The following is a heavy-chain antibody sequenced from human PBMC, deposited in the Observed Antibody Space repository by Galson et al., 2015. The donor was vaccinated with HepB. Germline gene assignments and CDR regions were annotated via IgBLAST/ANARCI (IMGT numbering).Heavy chain of an antibody. V-gene: IGHV1-18*01. Sequence: SVKVSCKASGYTFTPSYGISWVRQAPGQGLERMGWISAYNGDTNYARKLQGRVTMTTDTATDTAYMELRSLRSDDTAVYYCARDCGSTSCYVFDYWGQGTLVTVSS. CDR3: ARDCGSTSCYVFDY. D-gene: IGHD2-2*01. J-gene: IGHJ4*02. CDR1: GYTFTPSYG. CDR2: ISAYNGDT.